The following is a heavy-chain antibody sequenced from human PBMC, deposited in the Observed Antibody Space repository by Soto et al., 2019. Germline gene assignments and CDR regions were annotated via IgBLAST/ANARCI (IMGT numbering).Heavy chain of an antibody. D-gene: IGHD3-10*01. Sequence: GGSLRLSCAASGFTFSSYSMNWVRQAPGKGLEWVSSISSSSSYIYYADSVKGRFTISRDNAKNSLYLQMNSLRAEDTAVYYCAREAYYYGSGSDTGSWFDPWGQGTLVTVS. CDR3: AREAYYYGSGSDTGSWFDP. CDR1: GFTFSSYS. CDR2: ISSSSSYI. J-gene: IGHJ5*02. V-gene: IGHV3-21*01.